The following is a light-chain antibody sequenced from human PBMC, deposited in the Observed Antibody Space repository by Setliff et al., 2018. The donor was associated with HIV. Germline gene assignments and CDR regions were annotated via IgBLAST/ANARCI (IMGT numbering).Light chain of an antibody. CDR2: DVS. Sequence: QSALTQPASVSGSPGQSITIPCTGISSDVGNYNYVSWYQEHPGKAPKLMIYDVSKRPSGVSNRFSGSKSGSTASLTISGLQAEDEADYHCSSYTGRSTFVFGTGTKVTVL. CDR3: SSYTGRSTFV. V-gene: IGLV2-14*01. CDR1: SSDVGNYNY. J-gene: IGLJ1*01.